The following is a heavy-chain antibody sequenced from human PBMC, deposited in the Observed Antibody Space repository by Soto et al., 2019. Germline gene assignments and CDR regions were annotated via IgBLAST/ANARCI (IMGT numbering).Heavy chain of an antibody. J-gene: IGHJ3*02. CDR2: IISDESTT. Sequence: PGGSLRLSCAASGFTFSTYWMHWVRQAPGKGLVWVSRIISDESTTIYADFVKGRFTISRDNAKNTLYLQMNSLSVEDTAMYYCATGPTPAFDIWGQGTTVTVSS. V-gene: IGHV3-74*01. CDR3: ATGPTPAFDI. D-gene: IGHD2-15*01. CDR1: GFTFSTYW.